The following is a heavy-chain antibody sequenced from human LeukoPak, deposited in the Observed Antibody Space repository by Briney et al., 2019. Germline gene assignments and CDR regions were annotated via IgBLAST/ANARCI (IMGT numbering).Heavy chain of an antibody. V-gene: IGHV3-23*01. J-gene: IGHJ4*02. CDR1: GFMFGNYG. CDR2: ISATGGTS. D-gene: IGHD1-7*01. Sequence: GGSLRLSCAASGFMFGNYGMSWVRQAPGKGLEWVSIISATGGTSYYADSVKGRFTISRDNPKNTLFLQMDSLTGEDTAVYYCAKRAGGTDRAFDYWAQGTLVTFHS. CDR3: AKRAGGTDRAFDY.